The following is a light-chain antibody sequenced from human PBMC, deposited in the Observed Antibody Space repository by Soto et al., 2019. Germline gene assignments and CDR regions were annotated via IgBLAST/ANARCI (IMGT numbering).Light chain of an antibody. CDR1: QSISSW. Sequence: DIQMTQSPATLSSSLGGIVTITCRASQSISSWLAWYQQKPGKAPKLLIYKASTLKSGVPSRFSGSGSGTEFTLTISSLQTDDFATYYCQQYNSYRTFGQGTKVDIK. J-gene: IGKJ1*01. CDR3: QQYNSYRT. CDR2: KAS. V-gene: IGKV1-5*03.